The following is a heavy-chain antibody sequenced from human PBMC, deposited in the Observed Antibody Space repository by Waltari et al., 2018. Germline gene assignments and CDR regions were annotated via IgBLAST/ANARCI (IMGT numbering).Heavy chain of an antibody. J-gene: IGHJ4*02. Sequence: APGKGLEWVSAISGSGGSTYYADSVKGRFTISRDNSKNTLYLQMNSLRAEDTAVYYCAKDYCSGGSCYSEGDYWGQGTLVTVSS. CDR3: AKDYCSGGSCYSEGDY. CDR2: ISGSGGST. D-gene: IGHD2-15*01. V-gene: IGHV3-23*01.